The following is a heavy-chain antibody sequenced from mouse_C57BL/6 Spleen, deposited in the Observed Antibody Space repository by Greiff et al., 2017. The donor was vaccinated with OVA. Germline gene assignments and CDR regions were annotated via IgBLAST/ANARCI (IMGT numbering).Heavy chain of an antibody. V-gene: IGHV1-63*01. CDR2: IYPGGGYT. J-gene: IGHJ1*03. CDR1: GYTFTNYW. Sequence: QLQQSGAELVRPGTSVKMSCKASGYTFTNYWIGWAKQRPGHGLEWIGDIYPGGGYTNDNEKFKGKATLTADKSSSTAYMQFSSLTSEDSAIYYCARATGSRYFDVWGTGTTVTVSS. D-gene: IGHD1-1*01. CDR3: ARATGSRYFDV.